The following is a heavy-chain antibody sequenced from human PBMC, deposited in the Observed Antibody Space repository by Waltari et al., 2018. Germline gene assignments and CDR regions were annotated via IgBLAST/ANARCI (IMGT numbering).Heavy chain of an antibody. CDR2: ISGSGGST. CDR1: GFTFSSYA. D-gene: IGHD3-10*01. V-gene: IGHV3-23*01. J-gene: IGHJ4*02. CDR3: AKVPLYGSGSRPFDY. Sequence: EVQLLESGGGLVQPGGSLRLSCAAPGFTFSSYAMSWVRQAPGKGLEWVSVISGSGGSTYYADSVKGRFTISRDNSKNTLYLQMNSLRAEDTAVYYCAKVPLYGSGSRPFDYWGQGTLVTVSS.